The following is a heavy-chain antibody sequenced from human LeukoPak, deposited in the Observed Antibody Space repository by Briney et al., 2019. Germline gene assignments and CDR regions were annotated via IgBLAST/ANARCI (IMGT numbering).Heavy chain of an antibody. CDR3: ARDPAAGRLRD. V-gene: IGHV3-53*01. J-gene: IGHJ4*02. CDR1: GFSVSSTY. D-gene: IGHD1-14*01. Sequence: GGSLRLSCADSGFSVSSTYMSWVRQAPGKGLEWVSIIYSDGSTYYADSVKGRFTISRDNSQNTLSLQMNSLRAEDTAVYYCARDPAAGRLRDWGQGTLVTVSS. CDR2: IYSDGST.